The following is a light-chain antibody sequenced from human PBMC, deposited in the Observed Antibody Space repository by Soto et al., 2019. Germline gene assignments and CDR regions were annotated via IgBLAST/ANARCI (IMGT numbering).Light chain of an antibody. CDR2: EVS. Sequence: QSALTQPASVSGSPGQSITISCTGTSSDVGGYNYVSWYQQHPGKAPQLMIYEVSNRPSGVSNRFSGSKSGNTASLTISGLQAYDEADYYCSSYTSSSTLVFGTGTKVTVL. V-gene: IGLV2-14*01. CDR3: SSYTSSSTLV. J-gene: IGLJ1*01. CDR1: SSDVGGYNY.